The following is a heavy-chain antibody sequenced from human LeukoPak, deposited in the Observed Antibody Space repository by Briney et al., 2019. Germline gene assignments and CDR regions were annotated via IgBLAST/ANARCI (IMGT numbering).Heavy chain of an antibody. V-gene: IGHV5-51*01. CDR3: ARLRITMVRGVIMGNWFDP. D-gene: IGHD3-10*01. Sequence: GESLKISCKGSGYSFTSYWIGWVRQMPGKGLEWMGIIYPGDSDTRYSPSFQGQVTISADKSISTAYLQWSSLKASGTAMYYCARLRITMVRGVIMGNWFDPWGQGTLVTVSS. J-gene: IGHJ5*02. CDR1: GYSFTSYW. CDR2: IYPGDSDT.